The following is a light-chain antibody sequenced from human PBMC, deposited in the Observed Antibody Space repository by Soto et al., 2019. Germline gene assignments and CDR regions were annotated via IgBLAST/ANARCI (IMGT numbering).Light chain of an antibody. V-gene: IGKV1-5*01. CDR2: DAS. CDR3: QQYNSYSWT. CDR1: QSISNW. J-gene: IGKJ1*01. Sequence: DIQMTQSPSTLSASVGDRVTITCRASQSISNWLAWHQQKPGKAPKLLIYDASSLESRVPSRFSGSGSGTNFTLTISSLHPDDFATYYCQQYNSYSWTFGQGTKVEIK.